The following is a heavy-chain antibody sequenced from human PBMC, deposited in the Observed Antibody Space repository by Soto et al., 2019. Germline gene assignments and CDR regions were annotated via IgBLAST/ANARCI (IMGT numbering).Heavy chain of an antibody. CDR1: GFTFSSYA. CDR3: AKDGSKWFRHTNDY. Sequence: GGSLRLSCAASGFTFSSYAMSWVRQAPGKGLEWVSAISGSGGSTYYADSVKGRFTISRDNSKNTLYLQMNSLRAEDTAVYYCAKDGSKWFRHTNDYWGRGTLVTVSS. D-gene: IGHD3-10*01. V-gene: IGHV3-23*01. J-gene: IGHJ4*02. CDR2: ISGSGGST.